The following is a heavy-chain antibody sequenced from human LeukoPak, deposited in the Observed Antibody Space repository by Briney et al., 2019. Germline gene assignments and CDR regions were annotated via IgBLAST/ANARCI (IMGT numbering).Heavy chain of an antibody. CDR3: ARALSGYSYSIGGYYFDY. J-gene: IGHJ4*02. Sequence: GASVKVSCKASGYTFTGYYMHWVRQAPGQGLEWMGWINPNSGGTNYAQKFQGRVTMTRDTSISTAYMELSRLRSDDTAVYYCARALSGYSYSIGGYYFDYWGQGTLVTVSS. CDR1: GYTFTGYY. D-gene: IGHD5-18*01. CDR2: INPNSGGT. V-gene: IGHV1-2*02.